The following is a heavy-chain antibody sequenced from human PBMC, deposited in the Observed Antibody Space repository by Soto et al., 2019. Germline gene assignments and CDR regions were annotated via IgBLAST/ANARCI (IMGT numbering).Heavy chain of an antibody. CDR2: ISAYNGNT. Sequence: ASVKVSCKASGYTFTSYGISWVRQAPGQGLEWMGWISAYNGNTNYAQKLQGRVTMTTDTSTSTAYMELRSLRSDDTAVYYCASSEGYSSGWSQNAYFDYWRQGTLVTVSS. V-gene: IGHV1-18*04. CDR1: GYTFTSYG. D-gene: IGHD6-19*01. CDR3: ASSEGYSSGWSQNAYFDY. J-gene: IGHJ4*02.